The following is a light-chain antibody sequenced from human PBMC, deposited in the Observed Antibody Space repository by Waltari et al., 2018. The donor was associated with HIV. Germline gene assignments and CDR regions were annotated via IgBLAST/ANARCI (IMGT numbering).Light chain of an antibody. CDR3: QQYKTSSPWT. V-gene: IGKV1-5*03. J-gene: IGKJ1*01. Sequence: DIQMTQSPPTLSSSVGDRVTITCRASQSIDTWLAWYQQKAGRAPKLILYKAASLESGVPARFSGSGSGTEFTLTISSLQPDDFATYYCQQYKTSSPWTFGQGTKVDI. CDR2: KAA. CDR1: QSIDTW.